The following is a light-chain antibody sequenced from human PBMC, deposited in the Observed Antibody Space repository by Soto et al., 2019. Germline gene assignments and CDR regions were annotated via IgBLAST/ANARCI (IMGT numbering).Light chain of an antibody. CDR3: QNYTSYSEA. V-gene: IGKV1-5*03. J-gene: IGKJ1*01. CDR1: QTISSW. CDR2: KAS. Sequence: DIQMTQSPSTLSGSVGDRVTITCRASQTISSWLAWYQQKPGKAPKLLIYKASTLKSGVPSRFSGSGSGTEFILTISRLKADEFASYYCQNYTSYSEAFGPGTKVELK.